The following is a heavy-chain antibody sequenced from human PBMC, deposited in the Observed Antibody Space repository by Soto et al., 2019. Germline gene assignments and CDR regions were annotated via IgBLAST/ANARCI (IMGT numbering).Heavy chain of an antibody. CDR3: ARPTMLPASYFDF. Sequence: GGSLRLSCAASGFTFSHHSMNWVRQAPGKGLEWVSSISSSSSFILYADSVKGRFTISRDNAKNSLYLQMNSLRVDDTAVYYCARPTMLPASYFDFWGQGIMVTVS. J-gene: IGHJ4*02. CDR2: ISSSSSFI. CDR1: GFTFSHHS. D-gene: IGHD3-10*02. V-gene: IGHV3-21*01.